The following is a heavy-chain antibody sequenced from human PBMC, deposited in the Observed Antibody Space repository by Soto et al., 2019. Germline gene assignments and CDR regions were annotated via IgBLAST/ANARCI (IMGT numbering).Heavy chain of an antibody. D-gene: IGHD4-17*01. J-gene: IGHJ4*02. CDR2: ISGSGLST. V-gene: IGHV3-23*01. CDR3: EKMTTRRFDY. Sequence: PXGSLRRSFVASGFTVSSYPMSGVRQATGKGLEWVSGISGSGLSTNYADSVKGRFTISRDNSKNTLYLRMNSLRAEDTAVYYCEKMTTRRFDYWGRGTLVTVSS. CDR1: GFTVSSYP.